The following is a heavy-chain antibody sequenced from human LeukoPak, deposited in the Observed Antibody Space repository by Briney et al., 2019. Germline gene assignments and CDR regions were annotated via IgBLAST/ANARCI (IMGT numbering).Heavy chain of an antibody. J-gene: IGHJ4*02. CDR1: GFTFSSYA. CDR2: ISGSGGGT. V-gene: IGHV3-23*01. CDR3: ASRKATVTTPLDY. D-gene: IGHD4-17*01. Sequence: PGVSLRLSCAASGFTFSSYAMSWVRQAPGKGLEWVSAISGSGGGTYYADYVKGRFTISRDNSKNTLYLQMNSLRAEDTAVYYCASRKATVTTPLDYWGQGTLVTVSS.